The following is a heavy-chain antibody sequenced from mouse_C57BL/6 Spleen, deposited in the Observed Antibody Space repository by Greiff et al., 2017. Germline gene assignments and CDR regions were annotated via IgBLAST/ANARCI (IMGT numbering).Heavy chain of an antibody. CDR3: ARQPSGSSVDVFAY. D-gene: IGHD1-1*01. CDR2: ISSGGSYT. V-gene: IGHV5-6*01. CDR1: GFTFSSYG. Sequence: EVQRVESGGDLVKPGGSLKLSCAASGFTFSSYGMSWVRQTPDKRLEWVATISSGGSYTYYPASVKGRFTISRDNAKNTLYMQMSSLKSEDTAMYDSARQPSGSSVDVFAYWGQGTLVTVSA. J-gene: IGHJ3*01.